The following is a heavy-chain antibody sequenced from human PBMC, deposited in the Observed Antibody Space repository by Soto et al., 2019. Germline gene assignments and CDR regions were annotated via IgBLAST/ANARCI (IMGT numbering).Heavy chain of an antibody. CDR3: AKGERSFYNGGWYGWFDP. J-gene: IGHJ5*02. Sequence: GGSLRLSCAASGFSFNTYAMGWVRQAPGKGLEWVSSISASGRNTYYADSVKGRFTISRDNSQNTIYLHMNSLKAEDTALYNCAKGERSFYNGGWYGWFDPWGQGTLVTVSS. D-gene: IGHD6-13*01. CDR2: ISASGRNT. V-gene: IGHV3-23*01. CDR1: GFSFNTYA.